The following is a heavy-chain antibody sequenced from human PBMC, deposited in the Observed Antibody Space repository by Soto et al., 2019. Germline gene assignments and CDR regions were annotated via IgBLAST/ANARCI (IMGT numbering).Heavy chain of an antibody. D-gene: IGHD3-3*01. CDR1: GFTFDDYT. J-gene: IGHJ6*02. CDR2: ISWDGGST. Sequence: EVQLVESGGVVVQPGGSLRLSCAASGFTFDDYTMHWVRQAPGKGLEWVSLISWDGGSTYYADSVKGRFTISRDNSKNSLYLQMNSLRTEDTALYYCAKGGQGRFLEWLLRFSEMERNDQRGGGVPGEDYYGMDVWGQGTTVTVSS. CDR3: AKGGQGRFLEWLLRFSEMERNDQRGGGVPGEDYYGMDV. V-gene: IGHV3-43*01.